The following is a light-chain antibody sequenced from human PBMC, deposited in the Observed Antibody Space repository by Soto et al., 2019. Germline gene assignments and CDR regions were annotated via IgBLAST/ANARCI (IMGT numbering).Light chain of an antibody. CDR1: SSNIGSYP. CDR3: DAWDASLSGHV. J-gene: IGLJ1*01. CDR2: SDD. Sequence: QSVLTQSPSASGTPGQRVTISCYGSSSNIGSYPVYWYQQLPGTAPKLLINSDDQRPSGVPDRFSASKSGTSASLAISGLRSEDEADYDCDAWDASLSGHVFGAGTKVTVL. V-gene: IGLV1-47*02.